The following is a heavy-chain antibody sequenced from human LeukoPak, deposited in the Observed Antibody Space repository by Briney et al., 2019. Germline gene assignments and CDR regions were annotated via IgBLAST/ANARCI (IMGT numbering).Heavy chain of an antibody. V-gene: IGHV3-21*03. CDR2: ISSSSSYI. CDR3: ARPPEVYCSSTSCHDAFDI. CDR1: GFTFSSYS. J-gene: IGHJ3*02. Sequence: PGGSLRLSCAASGFTFSSYSMNWVRQAPGKGLEWVSSISSSSSYIYYADSVKGRFTISRDNAKNSLYLQMNSLRAEDTAVYYCARPPEVYCSSTSCHDAFDIWGEGEMVTVLS. D-gene: IGHD2-2*01.